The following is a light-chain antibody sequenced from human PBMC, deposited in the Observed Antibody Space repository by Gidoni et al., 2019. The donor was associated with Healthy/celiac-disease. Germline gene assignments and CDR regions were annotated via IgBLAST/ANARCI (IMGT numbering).Light chain of an antibody. Sequence: DIVMTQSPLSLPVTPGEPASISCRSSQSLLHSNGYNYLDWYLQKPGQSPQLLIYLGSNRASGVPDRVSGSGSGTDFTLKISRVEAEDVGVYYCMQALQTPYTFXXXTKLEIK. CDR2: LGS. V-gene: IGKV2-28*01. CDR3: MQALQTPYT. J-gene: IGKJ2*01. CDR1: QSLLHSNGYNY.